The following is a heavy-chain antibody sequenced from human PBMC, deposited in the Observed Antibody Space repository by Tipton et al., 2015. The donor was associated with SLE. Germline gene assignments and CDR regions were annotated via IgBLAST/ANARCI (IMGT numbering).Heavy chain of an antibody. CDR1: GFTFSDYY. CDR3: AREVYSGSYYYYYGMDI. V-gene: IGHV3-11*01. J-gene: IGHJ6*02. CDR2: ISSSGSTI. D-gene: IGHD3-10*01. Sequence: GSLRLSCAASGFTFSDYYMSWIRQAPGKGLEWVSYISSSGSTIYYADSVKGRFTISRDNAKNSLYLQMNSLRAEDTAVYYCAREVYSGSYYYYYGMDIWGQGTTVTISS.